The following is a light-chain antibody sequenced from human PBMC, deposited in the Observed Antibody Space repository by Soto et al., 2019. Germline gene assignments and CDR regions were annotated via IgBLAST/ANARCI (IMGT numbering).Light chain of an antibody. CDR2: DAS. J-gene: IGKJ1*01. CDR1: QSISSR. V-gene: IGKV1-5*01. CDR3: QQYKSYSGT. Sequence: DIQMTQSPSTLSASVGDRVTITCRASQSISSRLAWYQQKPGKAPKVLIYDASSLESGVPSRFSGSGSGTEFTLTISSLQPDDFATYYCQQYKSYSGTFGQGTKVDIK.